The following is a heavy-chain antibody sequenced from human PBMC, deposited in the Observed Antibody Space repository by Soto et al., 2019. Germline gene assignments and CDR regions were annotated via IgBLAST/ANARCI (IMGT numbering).Heavy chain of an antibody. CDR3: AKGRYGGLGEYTDAFDF. CDR1: RFTFFGYC. V-gene: IGHV3-9*01. J-gene: IGHJ3*01. D-gene: IGHD3-10*01. Sequence: GGALRLSCAASRFTFFGYCMHSVPQAPGKGLEWVSGISWNSGSIGYADSVKGRFTISRDNAKNSLYLQMHSLRAEDTAFYYCAKGRYGGLGEYTDAFDFWGLGTMVTVSS. CDR2: ISWNSGSI.